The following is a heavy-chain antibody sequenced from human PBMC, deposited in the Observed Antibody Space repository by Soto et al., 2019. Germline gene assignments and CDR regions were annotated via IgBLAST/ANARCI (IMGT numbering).Heavy chain of an antibody. Sequence: GASVKVSCKAGGYTFFTYDISWVRQAPGQGLEWMGWISTYSGDTKYAQKFQGRVTMTTDTSTTTAYLELRSLRSDDTAVYYCARHHGPTTSENWFDPWGQGTLVTVSS. V-gene: IGHV1-18*01. J-gene: IGHJ5*02. CDR3: ARHHGPTTSENWFDP. D-gene: IGHD5-12*01. CDR1: GYTFFTYD. CDR2: ISTYSGDT.